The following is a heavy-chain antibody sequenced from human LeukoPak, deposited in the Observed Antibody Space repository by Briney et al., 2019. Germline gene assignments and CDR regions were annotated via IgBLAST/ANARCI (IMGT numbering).Heavy chain of an antibody. CDR1: GFTFSSYN. Sequence: PGGSLRLSCAASGFTFSSYNMNWARHSPGKGLEWVASIDTTSEYIFYTDSLKGRFTISRDHAKSSLYLQMTNLSAEDTAVYYCARADRDSDWYIDDFWGQGTLVTVSS. D-gene: IGHD6-19*01. CDR3: ARADRDSDWYIDDF. CDR2: IDTTSEYI. J-gene: IGHJ4*02. V-gene: IGHV3-21*06.